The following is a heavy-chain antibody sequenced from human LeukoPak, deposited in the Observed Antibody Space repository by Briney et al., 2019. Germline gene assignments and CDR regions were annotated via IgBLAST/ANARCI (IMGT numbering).Heavy chain of an antibody. D-gene: IGHD2-15*01. J-gene: IGHJ6*02. CDR3: ARVAAYCSGGSCYPYYYYGMDV. V-gene: IGHV4-59*01. CDR1: GGSIRSYH. CDR2: IYYSGST. Sequence: SETLSLTCTVSGGSIRSYHWSWIRQPPGKGLEWIGYIYYSGSTNYNPSLKSRVTISVDTSKNQFSLKLSSVTAADTAVYYCARVAAYCSGGSCYPYYYYGMDVWGQGTTVTVSS.